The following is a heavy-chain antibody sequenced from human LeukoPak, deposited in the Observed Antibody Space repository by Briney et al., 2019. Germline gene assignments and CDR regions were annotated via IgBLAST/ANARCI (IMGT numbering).Heavy chain of an antibody. Sequence: ASVKIFCKTSGYTFTDYAIVWVRQAPGQGLQWMGWVGTYDGKTNYAQEVQGRVTMTTDTSASTAYVELRSLTSDDTALYYCAKLMDNNYDGSAFDYWGQGTLVTVSS. CDR2: VGTYDGKT. J-gene: IGHJ4*02. CDR3: AKLMDNNYDGSAFDY. D-gene: IGHD3-22*01. V-gene: IGHV1-18*04. CDR1: GYTFTDYA.